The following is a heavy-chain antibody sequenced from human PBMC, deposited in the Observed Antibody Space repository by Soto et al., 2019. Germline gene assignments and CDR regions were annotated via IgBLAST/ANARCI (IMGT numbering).Heavy chain of an antibody. V-gene: IGHV4-39*01. CDR1: GGSISSSSYY. CDR3: ASRARGYDFWSGSYLY. J-gene: IGHJ4*02. Sequence: PSETLSLTCTVSGGSISSSSYYWGWIRQPPGKGLEWIGSIYYSGSTYYNPSLKSRVTISVDTSKNQFSLKLSSVTAADTAVYYCASRARGYDFWSGSYLYWGQGTLVTVSS. D-gene: IGHD3-3*01. CDR2: IYYSGST.